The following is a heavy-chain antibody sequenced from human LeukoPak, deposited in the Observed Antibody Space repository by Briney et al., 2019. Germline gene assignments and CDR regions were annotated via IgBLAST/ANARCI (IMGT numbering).Heavy chain of an antibody. V-gene: IGHV1-18*01. D-gene: IGHD6-13*01. CDR1: GYTFTSYG. J-gene: IGHJ4*02. CDR3: ARVVEDIAAAVYYFDY. CDR2: ISAYNGNT. Sequence: GASVKVYCKASGYTFTSYGISWVRQAPGQGLEWMGWISAYNGNTNYAQKLQGRVTMTTDTSTSTAYMELRSLRSDDTAVYYCARVVEDIAAAVYYFDYWGQGTLVTVS.